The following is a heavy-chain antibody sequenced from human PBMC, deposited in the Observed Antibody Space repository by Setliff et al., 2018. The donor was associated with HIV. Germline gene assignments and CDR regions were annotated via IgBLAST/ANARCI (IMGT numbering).Heavy chain of an antibody. J-gene: IGHJ4*02. CDR2: ISTYNGNT. Sequence: ASVKVSCKASAYPFTSYGITWVRQAPGQGLQWMGWISTYNGNTNYAQKFQGRVTMTTDTSTSTVYMELRSLRSDDTAVYYCARGYDFWSGYLNYFDYWGQGTLVTVSS. CDR3: ARGYDFWSGYLNYFDY. CDR1: AYPFTSYG. D-gene: IGHD3-3*01. V-gene: IGHV1-18*01.